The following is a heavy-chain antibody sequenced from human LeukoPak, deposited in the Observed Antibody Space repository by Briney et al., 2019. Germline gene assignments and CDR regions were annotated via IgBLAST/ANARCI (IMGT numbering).Heavy chain of an antibody. V-gene: IGHV3-21*01. CDR3: ARAGGSTVSHSDY. CDR1: GFTFSSYS. J-gene: IGHJ4*02. Sequence: GGSLRPSCAASGFTFSSYSMNWIRQAPGKGLEWVSSISSSTSYIYYADSVKGRFTISKDNAKNSLYLQMNSLRAEDTAVYYCARAGGSTVSHSDYWGQGTLVAVSS. D-gene: IGHD4-17*01. CDR2: ISSSTSYI.